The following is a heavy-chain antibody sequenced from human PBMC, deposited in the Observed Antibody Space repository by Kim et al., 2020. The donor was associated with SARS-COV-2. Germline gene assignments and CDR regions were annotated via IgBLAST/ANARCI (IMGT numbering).Heavy chain of an antibody. CDR3: ARAPSGASGNYFDY. V-gene: IGHV3-33*01. CDR1: GFTFNKYG. CDR2: IWYDGSNK. J-gene: IGHJ4*02. D-gene: IGHD3-22*01. Sequence: GGSLRLSCTASGFTFNKYGMHWVRQAPGKGLQWVADIWYDGSNKYYADSVKGRFSISRDNSKNTLYLQMNSLRAEDTAVYYCARAPSGASGNYFDYWGQGTLVTVSS.